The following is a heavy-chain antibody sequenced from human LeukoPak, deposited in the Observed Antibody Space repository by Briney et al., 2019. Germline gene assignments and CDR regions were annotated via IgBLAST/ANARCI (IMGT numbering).Heavy chain of an antibody. CDR1: GGTFSSYA. V-gene: IGHV1-69*06. D-gene: IGHD6-19*01. Sequence: SVEVSCKASGGTFSSYAISWVRQAPGQGLEWMGGIIPIFGTANYAQKFQGRVTITADKSTSTAYMELSSLRSEDTAVYYCAGGSGLGHAYYYYYTEVWGKGTTVTIAS. CDR2: IIPIFGTA. J-gene: IGHJ6*03. CDR3: AGGSGLGHAYYYYYTEV.